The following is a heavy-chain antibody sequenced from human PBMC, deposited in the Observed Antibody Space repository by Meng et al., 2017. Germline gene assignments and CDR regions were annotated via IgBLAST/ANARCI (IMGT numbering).Heavy chain of an antibody. V-gene: IGHV1-69*06. CDR1: GGTFSSYA. D-gene: IGHD3-22*01. CDR3: ARDPGGGYYDSSGYYGNWFDP. CDR2: IIPIFGTA. Sequence: SVKVSCKASGGTFSSYAISWVRQAPGQGLEWMGGIIPIFGTANYAQKFQGRVTITADKSTSTAYMELSSLRSENTAVYYCARDPGGGYYDSSGYYGNWFDPWGQGTLVTVSS. J-gene: IGHJ5*02.